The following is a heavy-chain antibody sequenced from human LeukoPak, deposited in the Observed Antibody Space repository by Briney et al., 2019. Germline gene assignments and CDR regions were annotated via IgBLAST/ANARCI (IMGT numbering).Heavy chain of an antibody. Sequence: PGGSLRPSCAASGFTFRSYAMSWVRQAPGKGLEWVSTISGSGSDTYYADSVKGRFSISRDNSKNTLFLQMNSLRAEDTAVYYCARLLVRVGAARQGYFDYWGQGTLVTVSS. D-gene: IGHD1-26*01. CDR1: GFTFRSYA. CDR2: ISGSGSDT. V-gene: IGHV3-23*01. CDR3: ARLLVRVGAARQGYFDY. J-gene: IGHJ4*02.